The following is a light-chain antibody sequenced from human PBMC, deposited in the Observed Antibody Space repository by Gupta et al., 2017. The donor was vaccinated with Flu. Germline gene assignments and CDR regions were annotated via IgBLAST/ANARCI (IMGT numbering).Light chain of an antibody. Sequence: QSVLTQAPSASGTPGQRVTISCSGSSSNIGKYYVYWYQHRPVTAPTRLIYYNNQRPSGVPARFSCSTSAASASPATSALRSDDEADYYCSAWEDSLTGHWVFGGGTKLTVL. J-gene: IGLJ3*02. CDR3: SAWEDSLTGHWV. V-gene: IGLV1-47*02. CDR1: SSNIGKYY. CDR2: YNN.